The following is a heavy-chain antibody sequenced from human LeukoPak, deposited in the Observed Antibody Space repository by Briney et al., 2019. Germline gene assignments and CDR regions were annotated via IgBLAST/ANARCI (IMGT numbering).Heavy chain of an antibody. CDR2: IYPADSDT. D-gene: IGHD1-1*01. J-gene: IGHJ6*04. Sequence: GESLKISCKGSGYSLTSYWIGWVRQMPGKGLEWMGIIYPADSDTRYSPSFQGQVTISADKSISTAYLQWSSLKASDTAMYCCARQLERGPYYYYGMDVWGKGTTVTVSS. CDR1: GYSLTSYW. V-gene: IGHV5-51*01. CDR3: ARQLERGPYYYYGMDV.